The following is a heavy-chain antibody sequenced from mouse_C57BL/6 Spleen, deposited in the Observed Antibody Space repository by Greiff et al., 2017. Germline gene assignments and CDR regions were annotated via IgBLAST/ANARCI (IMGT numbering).Heavy chain of an antibody. CDR2: ISYDGSN. CDR3: ARGLLWSPMDY. D-gene: IGHD2-1*01. J-gene: IGHJ4*01. CDR1: GYSITSGYY. V-gene: IGHV3-6*01. Sequence: EVQLQESGPGLVKPSQSLSLTCSVTGYSITSGYYWNWIRQFPGNKLEWMGYISYDGSNNYNPSLKNRISITRDTSKNQFFLKLNSVTTEDTATYYCARGLLWSPMDYWGQGTSVTVSS.